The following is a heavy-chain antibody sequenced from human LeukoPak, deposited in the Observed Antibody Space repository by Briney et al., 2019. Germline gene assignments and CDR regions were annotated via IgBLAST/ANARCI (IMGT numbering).Heavy chain of an antibody. CDR3: ARDNDLLRYFDWPLDY. Sequence: GGSLRLSCAASGFTFSSYWMSWVRQAPGKGLEWVSSISSSSSYIYYADSVKGRFTISRDNAKNSLYLQMNSLRAEDTAVYYCARDNDLLRYFDWPLDYWGQGTLVTVSS. CDR1: GFTFSSYW. D-gene: IGHD3-9*01. CDR2: ISSSSSYI. J-gene: IGHJ4*02. V-gene: IGHV3-21*01.